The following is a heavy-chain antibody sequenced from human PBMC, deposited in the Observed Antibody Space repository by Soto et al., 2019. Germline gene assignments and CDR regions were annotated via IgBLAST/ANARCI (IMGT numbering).Heavy chain of an antibody. D-gene: IGHD1-7*01. CDR2: IYRTGST. CDR1: GGSFTSNNW. Sequence: QVQLPESGPGLVKPSGNLSLTCAVSGGSFTSNNWWTWVRQPPGQGLEWIGEIYRTGSTNYNPSLKSRVTISLDKSENQFSLKVTSLTAADTAVYYCASRDPGTSVDYWGQGTLVTVSS. V-gene: IGHV4-4*02. CDR3: ASRDPGTSVDY. J-gene: IGHJ4*02.